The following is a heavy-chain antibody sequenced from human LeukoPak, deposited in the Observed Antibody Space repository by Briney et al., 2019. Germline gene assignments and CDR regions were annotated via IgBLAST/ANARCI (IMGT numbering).Heavy chain of an antibody. D-gene: IGHD1-26*01. J-gene: IGHJ4*02. CDR3: ARGGRGGSYYGY. CDR1: GGSIGSYY. V-gene: IGHV4-59*01. Sequence: SETLSLTCTVSGGSIGSYYWSWIRQPPGKGLEWIGYIYYSGSTNYNPSLKSRVTISVDTSKNQFSLKLSPVTAADTAVYYCARGGRGGSYYGYWGQGTLVTVSS. CDR2: IYYSGST.